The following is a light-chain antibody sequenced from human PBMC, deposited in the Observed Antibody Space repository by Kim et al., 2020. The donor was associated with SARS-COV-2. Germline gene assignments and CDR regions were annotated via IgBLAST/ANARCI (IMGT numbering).Light chain of an antibody. V-gene: IGKV1-39*01. J-gene: IGKJ4*01. CDR3: QQTYTAPT. CDR1: QSISTY. Sequence: DIQMTQSQSSLSASVGDRVTITCRASQSISTYLAWYQQKARKAPILLIYDASRVQSGVPSRFSGSGYGTEFTLTITSLQPDDFATYYCQQTYTAPTFGRGTKVDIK. CDR2: DAS.